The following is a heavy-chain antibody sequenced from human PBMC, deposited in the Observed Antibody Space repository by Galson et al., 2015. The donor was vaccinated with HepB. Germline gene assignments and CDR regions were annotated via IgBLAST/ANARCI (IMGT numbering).Heavy chain of an antibody. V-gene: IGHV3-74*01. D-gene: IGHD3-10*01. CDR2: INGDGSST. CDR3: ASRSSGGKTLDY. Sequence: SLRLSCAASGFTFSIYWMHWVRQAPGKGLVWVSRINGDGSSTSHADSVEGRFTISRDNAKSTLYLQMNSLRAEDTAVYYCASRSSGGKTLDYWGQGTLFTVSS. CDR1: GFTFSIYW. J-gene: IGHJ4*02.